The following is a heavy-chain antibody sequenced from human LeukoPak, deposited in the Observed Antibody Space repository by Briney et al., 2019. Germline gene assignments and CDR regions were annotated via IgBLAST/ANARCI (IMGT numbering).Heavy chain of an antibody. V-gene: IGHV3-23*01. D-gene: IGHD3-22*01. CDR3: AKDRAMIVVVPDDY. CDR2: ISGSGGST. J-gene: IGHJ4*02. Sequence: PGRSLRLSCAASGFTFSSYGMHWVRQAPGKGLEWVSAISGSGGSTYYADSVKGRFTISRDNSKNTLYLQMNSLRAEDTAVYYCAKDRAMIVVVPDDYWGQGTLVTVSS. CDR1: GFTFSSYG.